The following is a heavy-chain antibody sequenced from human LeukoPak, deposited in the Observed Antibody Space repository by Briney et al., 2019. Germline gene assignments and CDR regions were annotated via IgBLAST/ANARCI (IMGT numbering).Heavy chain of an antibody. CDR3: AKDIAQGYTFGSIEQDY. V-gene: IGHV3-23*01. D-gene: IGHD5-18*01. CDR1: GLTFSRYA. CDR2: ISESGSGT. Sequence: GGSLRLSCAVSGLTFSRYAMSWVRQAPGKGLEWVSAISESGSGTYYADSVKGRFTISRDNSKDTLSLQMNSLRAADTAVYYCAKDIAQGYTFGSIEQDYWGQGTLVTVSS. J-gene: IGHJ4*02.